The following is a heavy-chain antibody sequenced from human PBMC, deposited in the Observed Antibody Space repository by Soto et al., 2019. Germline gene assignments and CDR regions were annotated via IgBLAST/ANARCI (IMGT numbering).Heavy chain of an antibody. Sequence: PGESLKISCKGSGYSFTSYWIGWVRQMPGKGLEWMGIIYPGDSDTRYSPSFQGQVTISADKSISTAYLQWSSLKASDTAMYYCARPYCSGGSCYPIPGNWGQATLVTVSS. D-gene: IGHD2-15*01. CDR2: IYPGDSDT. J-gene: IGHJ4*02. V-gene: IGHV5-51*01. CDR3: ARPYCSGGSCYPIPGN. CDR1: GYSFTSYW.